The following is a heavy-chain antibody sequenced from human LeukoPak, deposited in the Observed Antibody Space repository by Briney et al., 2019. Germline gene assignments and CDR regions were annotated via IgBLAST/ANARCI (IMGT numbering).Heavy chain of an antibody. D-gene: IGHD4-11*01. J-gene: IGHJ4*02. CDR1: GFTFDDYG. CDR2: INWNGGST. Sequence: GGSLRLSCIASGFTFDDYGMSWVRQAPGKGLEWVSGINWNGGSTGYADSVKGRFTISRDNAKNSLYLQMNSLRAEDTALYYCARNGIYSDYVTDWGPGTLVTVSS. CDR3: ARNGIYSDYVTD. V-gene: IGHV3-20*04.